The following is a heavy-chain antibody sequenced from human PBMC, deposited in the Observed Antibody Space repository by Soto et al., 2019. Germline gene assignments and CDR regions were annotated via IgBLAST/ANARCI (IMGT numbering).Heavy chain of an antibody. Sequence: GASVKVPCKASGYSFTSYYMHGLRQAPGPGLEWMGWMNPNSGNTGYAQKFQGRVTMTRNTSISTTYMELSSLRSEDTAVYYCARLDGNEKGDYAEDGAFDIWVQGKMVTVS. CDR3: ARLDGNEKGDYAEDGAFDI. CDR1: GYSFTSYY. V-gene: IGHV1-8*02. J-gene: IGHJ3*02. D-gene: IGHD4-17*01. CDR2: MNPNSGNT.